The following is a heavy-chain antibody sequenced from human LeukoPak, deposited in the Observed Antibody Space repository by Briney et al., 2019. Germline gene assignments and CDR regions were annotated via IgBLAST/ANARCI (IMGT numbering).Heavy chain of an antibody. CDR3: ARDPPLRPFPVDTAMARGNY. D-gene: IGHD5-18*01. CDR1: GCTFTDYY. CDR2: INPNSGGT. Sequence: GASVKVSCKTSGCTFTDYYMHWVRQAPGQGLEWMGWINPNSGGTKYAQKFQGRVTMTRDMSISTAYMEMSRLRSDDTAVYYCARDPPLRPFPVDTAMARGNYWGQGTLVTVSS. V-gene: IGHV1-2*02. J-gene: IGHJ4*02.